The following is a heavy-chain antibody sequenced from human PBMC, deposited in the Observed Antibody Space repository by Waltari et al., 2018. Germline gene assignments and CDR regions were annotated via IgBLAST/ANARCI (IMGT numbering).Heavy chain of an antibody. V-gene: IGHV3-74*01. CDR1: GFTFSSYW. J-gene: IGHJ4*02. Sequence: EVQLEESGGGLVQPGGSLRPSGAASGFTFSSYWRPGARQDPGKGLVWVSRINSDGSTISYADSVKGRFTISRDNAKNTLYLQMNSLSAEDTAVYYCASAYYDILDWGQGTLVTVSS. D-gene: IGHD3-9*01. CDR3: ASAYYDILD. CDR2: INSDGSTI.